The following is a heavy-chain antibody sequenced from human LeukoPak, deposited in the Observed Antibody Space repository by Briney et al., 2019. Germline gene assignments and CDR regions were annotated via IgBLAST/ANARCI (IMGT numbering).Heavy chain of an antibody. J-gene: IGHJ4*02. D-gene: IGHD2-8*02. CDR2: IRYDGSEK. CDR3: ATYRQVLLPFES. CDR1: GFSFSSYG. V-gene: IGHV3-30*02. Sequence: GGSLRLSCAASGFSFSSYGMHWVRQAPGKGLEWVAFIRYDGSEKYYADSVKGRFTISRDNSKSTLSLQMNSLRAEDTAIYYCATYRQVLLPFESWGQGTLVTVSS.